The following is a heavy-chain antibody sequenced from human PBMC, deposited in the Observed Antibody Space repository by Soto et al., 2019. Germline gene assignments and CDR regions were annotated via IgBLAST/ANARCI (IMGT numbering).Heavy chain of an antibody. J-gene: IGHJ6*02. D-gene: IGHD2-15*01. Sequence: KPSETLSLTCAVYGGSFSGYYWSWIRQPPGKGLEWIGEINHSGSTNYNPSLKSRVTISVDTSKNQFSLKLSSVTAADTAVYYCASKDIVGGGMDVWGQGTTVTVSS. CDR1: GGSFSGYY. CDR3: ASKDIVGGGMDV. V-gene: IGHV4-34*01. CDR2: INHSGST.